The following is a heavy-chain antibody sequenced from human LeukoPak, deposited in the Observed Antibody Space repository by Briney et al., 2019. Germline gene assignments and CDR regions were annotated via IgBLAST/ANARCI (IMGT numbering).Heavy chain of an antibody. J-gene: IGHJ4*02. CDR1: GFTFSDYS. D-gene: IGHD1-1*01. CDR2: ISRSSNYI. Sequence: GGPLRLSCAVSGFTFSDYSMNWVRQAPGKGLEWVSSISRSSNYIYYADSVKGRFTISRDNAKNSLYLQMNSLRAEDTAVYYCARGGWKDYFDYWGQATLVTVSS. CDR3: ARGGWKDYFDY. V-gene: IGHV3-21*01.